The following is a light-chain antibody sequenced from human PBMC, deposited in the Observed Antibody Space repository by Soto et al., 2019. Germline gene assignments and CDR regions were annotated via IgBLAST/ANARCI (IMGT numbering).Light chain of an antibody. CDR3: QQANSFPPT. V-gene: IGKV1D-12*01. CDR2: AAS. CDR1: QAIDNL. J-gene: IGKJ3*01. Sequence: DLQMTQSPSSVSASVGDRVTITCRTSQAIDNLLAWYQQIPGKAPKLLIYAASNLQSGVPSRFSGSGSGTDFTLTISSLQPEDFATYYCQQANSFPPTFGPGTKVDIK.